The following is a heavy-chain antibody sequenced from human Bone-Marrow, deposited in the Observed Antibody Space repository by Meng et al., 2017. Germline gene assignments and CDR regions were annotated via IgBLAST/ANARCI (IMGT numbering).Heavy chain of an antibody. V-gene: IGHV3-7*01. J-gene: IGHJ4*02. CDR3: TTLDNRGYFVH. CDR2: IKKDGSEK. CDR1: GFTFSSYS. Sequence: GESLKISCAASGFTFSSYSMNWVRQAPGKGLEWVANIKKDGSEKNYGDSVRGRFTISRDNPKNSLFLQMSSLRDDDTAVYYCTTLDNRGYFVHWGQGTPVTVSS. D-gene: IGHD3-22*01.